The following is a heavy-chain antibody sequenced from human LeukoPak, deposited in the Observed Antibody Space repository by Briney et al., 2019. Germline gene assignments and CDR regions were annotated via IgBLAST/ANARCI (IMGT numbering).Heavy chain of an antibody. CDR2: ISVSGNT. CDR3: AKAPVTTCSGAYCYPFDY. V-gene: IGHV3-23*01. J-gene: IGHJ4*02. CDR1: GFTLSSYA. Sequence: GGSLRLSYAASGFTLSSYAMSWVRQGPGKGLEWVSAISVSGNTYHADSVKGRFTISRDSSKNTLYPQMNSLRAGGAAVYYCAKAPVTTCSGAYCYPFDYWSQGTLVTVSS. D-gene: IGHD2-15*01.